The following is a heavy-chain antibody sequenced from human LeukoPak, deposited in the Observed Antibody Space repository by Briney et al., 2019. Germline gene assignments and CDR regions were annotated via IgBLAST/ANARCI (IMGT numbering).Heavy chain of an antibody. J-gene: IGHJ3*02. V-gene: IGHV3-23*01. D-gene: IGHD3-3*01. CDR2: ISGTGGST. CDR1: GFTFSTYA. CDR3: ARVLVYYDFWSGYYPDDAFDI. Sequence: GGSLRLSCAASGFTFSTYAMTWVRQAPGKGLEWVSLISGTGGSTYYADSVKGRFTISRDNAKNSLYLQMNSLRAEDTAVYYCARVLVYYDFWSGYYPDDAFDIWGQGTMVTVSS.